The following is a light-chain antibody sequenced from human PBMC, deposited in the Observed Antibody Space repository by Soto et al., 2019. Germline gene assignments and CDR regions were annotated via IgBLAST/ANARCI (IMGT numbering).Light chain of an antibody. CDR1: SSDVGGYDY. Sequence: QSALTQPPSASGSPGQSVTISCTGTSSDVGGYDYVSWFQQHPDKAPKLMIYEVSKRPSGVPDRFSGSKSDNTASLTVSGLQAEYEADYYCTSYAGNKVIFGGGTKVTVL. J-gene: IGLJ2*01. V-gene: IGLV2-8*01. CDR3: TSYAGNKVI. CDR2: EVS.